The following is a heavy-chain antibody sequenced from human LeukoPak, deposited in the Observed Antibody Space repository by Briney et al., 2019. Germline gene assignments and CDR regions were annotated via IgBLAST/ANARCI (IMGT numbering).Heavy chain of an antibody. Sequence: GGSLRLSCVASGFTFSTSWMNWVRQAPGKGLEWVSSISSSTIYIYYADSVKGRFTISRDNAKNSLYLQMNSLRAEDTAVYYCARRVGSGSYLYDYWGQGTLVTVSS. V-gene: IGHV3-21*01. CDR2: ISSSTIYI. CDR3: ARRVGSGSYLYDY. CDR1: GFTFSTSW. J-gene: IGHJ4*02. D-gene: IGHD3-10*01.